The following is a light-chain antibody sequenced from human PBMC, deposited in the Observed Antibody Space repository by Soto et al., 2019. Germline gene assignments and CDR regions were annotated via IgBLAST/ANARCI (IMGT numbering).Light chain of an antibody. CDR3: QQYDNVPIT. Sequence: DIQLTQSPSFLSPSIGESVTITCRASQVISTSLAWYQVKPGKAPKLLIYAASTLESGVPSRFRATVSGTEFSLTITSLQPEDFETYYCQQYDNVPITFGQGTRLEIK. CDR1: QVISTS. CDR2: AAS. V-gene: IGKV1-9*01. J-gene: IGKJ5*01.